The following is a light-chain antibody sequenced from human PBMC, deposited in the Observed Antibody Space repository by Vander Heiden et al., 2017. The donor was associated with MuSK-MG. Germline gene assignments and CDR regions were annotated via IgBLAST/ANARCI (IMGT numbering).Light chain of an antibody. V-gene: IGLV2-14*03. CDR3: SSYSDTGTPVI. Sequence: QSALTQPASESGSPGQSITISCTGTSSDIGDYNFVSWYQQHPGRAPRLIIFDVIQRPSGLSDRFSASKSGYTASLTISGLLAEDEAHYYCSSYSDTGTPVIFGGGTKLTVL. CDR1: SSDIGDYNF. J-gene: IGLJ2*01. CDR2: DVI.